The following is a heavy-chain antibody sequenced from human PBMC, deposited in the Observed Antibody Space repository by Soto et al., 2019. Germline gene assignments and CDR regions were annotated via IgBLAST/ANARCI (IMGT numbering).Heavy chain of an antibody. D-gene: IGHD3-10*01. Sequence: GGSLRLSCAASGFTFSDYYMSWIRQAPGKGLEWVSYISSSGSTIYYADSVKGRFTISRDNAKNSLYLQMNSLRAEDTAVYYCARDNTNVLLWFVGPPPQYFDYWGQGTLVTVSS. CDR3: ARDNTNVLLWFVGPPPQYFDY. J-gene: IGHJ4*02. CDR1: GFTFSDYY. CDR2: ISSSGSTI. V-gene: IGHV3-11*01.